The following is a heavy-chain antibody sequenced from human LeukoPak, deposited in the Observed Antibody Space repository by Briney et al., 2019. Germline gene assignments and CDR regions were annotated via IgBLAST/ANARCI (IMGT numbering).Heavy chain of an antibody. CDR1: GCSISSYY. CDR3: ARDSLHYQHAFDI. J-gene: IGHJ3*02. V-gene: IGHV4-59*01. D-gene: IGHD2-2*01. Sequence: SETLSLTCTVSGCSISSYYWSWIRQPPGKGLEWIGYIYYSGSTNYNPSLKSRVTISVDMSKNQFSLKLSSVTAADTAVYYCARDSLHYQHAFDIWGQGTMVTVSS. CDR2: IYYSGST.